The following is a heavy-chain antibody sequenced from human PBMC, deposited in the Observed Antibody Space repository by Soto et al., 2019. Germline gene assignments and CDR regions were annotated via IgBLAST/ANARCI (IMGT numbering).Heavy chain of an antibody. V-gene: IGHV4-34*01. CDR2: INHSGST. D-gene: IGHD6-19*01. Sequence: SETLSLTCAVYGGSFSGYYWSWIRQPPGKGLEWIGEINHSGSTNYNPSLKSRVTISVDASKNQFSLKLSSVTAADTAVYYCARGGQQWTSRKNAFDIWGQGTMVTVSS. CDR3: ARGGQQWTSRKNAFDI. J-gene: IGHJ3*02. CDR1: GGSFSGYY.